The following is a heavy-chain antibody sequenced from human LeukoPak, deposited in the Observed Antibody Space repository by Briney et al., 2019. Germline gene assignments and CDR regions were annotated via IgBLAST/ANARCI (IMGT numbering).Heavy chain of an antibody. CDR2: ISGSGGST. J-gene: IGHJ5*02. CDR1: GFTFSSYW. CDR3: AKDGSGWSIEQWFDP. Sequence: GGSLRLSCAASGFTFSSYWMHWVRQAPGKGLEWVSAISGSGGSTYYADSVKGRFTISRDNSKNTLYLQMNSLRAEDTAVYYCAKDGSGWSIEQWFDPWGQGTLVTVSS. D-gene: IGHD6-19*01. V-gene: IGHV3-23*01.